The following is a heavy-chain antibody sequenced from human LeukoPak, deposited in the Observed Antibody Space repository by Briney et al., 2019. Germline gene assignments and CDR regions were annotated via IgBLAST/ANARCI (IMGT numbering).Heavy chain of an antibody. D-gene: IGHD4-23*01. V-gene: IGHV4-39*01. CDR3: ARLLDYGGNSVAFDV. J-gene: IGHJ3*01. CDR2: IYYSGST. CDR1: GGSISSSSYY. Sequence: SETLSLTCTVSGGSISSSSYYWGWIRQPPGKGLEWIGSIYYSGSTYYNPSLKSRVTISVDTSKNQFSLKLSSVTAADTAVYYCARLLDYGGNSVAFDVWGQGTMVTVSS.